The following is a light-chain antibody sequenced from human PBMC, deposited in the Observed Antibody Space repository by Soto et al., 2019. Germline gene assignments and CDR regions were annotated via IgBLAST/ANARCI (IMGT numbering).Light chain of an antibody. V-gene: IGKV3-20*01. Sequence: EIVLTQSPGTLSLSPGERATLSCRASQSVSSSYLAWYQQKPGQAPRLLSYGASSRATGIPDRFSGSGSGTDFTLTISRLEPEEFAVYYCQQYGSSPLYTFGQGTKLEIK. CDR1: QSVSSSY. CDR2: GAS. J-gene: IGKJ2*01. CDR3: QQYGSSPLYT.